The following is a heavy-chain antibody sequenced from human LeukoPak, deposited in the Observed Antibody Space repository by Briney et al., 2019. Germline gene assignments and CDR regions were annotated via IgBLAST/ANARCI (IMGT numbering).Heavy chain of an antibody. CDR3: AKGAGYGDLGYFYYMDV. D-gene: IGHD4-17*01. J-gene: IGHJ6*03. Sequence: PGGSLRLSCAASGFTFSTYGMHWVRQAPGKGLEWVAFVRSDGSDKYYVDSVKGRFTISRDNSRNTLYLQMNSLRAEDTAVYYCAKGAGYGDLGYFYYMDVWGKGTTVTVSS. V-gene: IGHV3-30*02. CDR1: GFTFSTYG. CDR2: VRSDGSDK.